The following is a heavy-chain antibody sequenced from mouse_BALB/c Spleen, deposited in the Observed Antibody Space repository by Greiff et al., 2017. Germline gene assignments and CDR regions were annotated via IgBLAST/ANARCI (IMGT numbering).Heavy chain of an antibody. CDR3: AYYYGSPFAY. CDR1: GFNIKDTY. Sequence: EVKLQESGAELVKPGASVKLSCTASGFNIKDTYMHWVKQRPEQGLEWIGRIDPANGNTKYDPKFQGKATITADTSSNTAYLQLSSLTSEDTAVYYCAYYYGSPFAYWGQGTLVTVSA. V-gene: IGHV14-3*02. D-gene: IGHD1-1*01. CDR2: IDPANGNT. J-gene: IGHJ3*01.